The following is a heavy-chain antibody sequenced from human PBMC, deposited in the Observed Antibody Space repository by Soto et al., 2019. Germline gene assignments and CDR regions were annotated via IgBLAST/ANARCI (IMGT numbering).Heavy chain of an antibody. Sequence: QVQLVESGGGVVQPGRSLRLSCAASGFIFSSYAMHWVRQAPGRGLEWVAFISYDGSNKYYADSVKGRFTISRDNSKNTLYLQMNSLRAEDTAVYYCARAGRIYYGMEVWGQGTTVTVSS. V-gene: IGHV3-30-3*01. CDR1: GFIFSSYA. J-gene: IGHJ6*02. CDR3: ARAGRIYYGMEV. CDR2: ISYDGSNK.